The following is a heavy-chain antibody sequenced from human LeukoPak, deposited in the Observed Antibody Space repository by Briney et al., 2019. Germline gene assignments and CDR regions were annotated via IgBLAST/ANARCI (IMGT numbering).Heavy chain of an antibody. V-gene: IGHV1-18*01. CDR2: ISAYDGYT. D-gene: IGHD6-6*01. Sequence: ASVKISCKASGCIFTKYGFTWVRQAPGQGLEWMGWISAYDGYTNHAQKFQGRVTMTTDVSTSTAYMELRSLRSDDTAVYYCARVSGSIVARSAWFDSWGQGTLVTVSS. J-gene: IGHJ5*01. CDR3: ARVSGSIVARSAWFDS. CDR1: GCIFTKYG.